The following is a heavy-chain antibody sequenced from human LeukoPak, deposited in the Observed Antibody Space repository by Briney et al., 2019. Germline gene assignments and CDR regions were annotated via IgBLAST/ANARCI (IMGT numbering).Heavy chain of an antibody. CDR1: GFTVTRTS. J-gene: IGHJ3*02. CDR2: VYSGGST. V-gene: IGHV3-53*01. Sequence: PGGSLRLSCAASGFTVTRTSMTWVRQAPEKGLEWVSIVYSGGSTYHADSLKGRFTVSRDDSKNTVYLQMNNLRAEDTAMYYCARDTVDDSLDIWGQGIMVTVSS. D-gene: IGHD4-11*01. CDR3: ARDTVDDSLDI.